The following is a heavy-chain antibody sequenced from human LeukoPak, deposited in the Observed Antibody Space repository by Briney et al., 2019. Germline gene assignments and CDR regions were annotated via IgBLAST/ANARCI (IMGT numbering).Heavy chain of an antibody. D-gene: IGHD3-10*01. CDR2: INHSGST. CDR3: ARRRRYGSGSYSPFGY. V-gene: IGHV4-34*01. Sequence: PSETLSLTCAVYGGSFSGYYWSWIRQPPGKGLEWIGEINHSGSTNYNPSLKSRVTISVDTSKNQFSLKLSSVTAADTAVYYCARRRRYGSGSYSPFGYWGQGTLVTVSS. J-gene: IGHJ4*02. CDR1: GGSFSGYY.